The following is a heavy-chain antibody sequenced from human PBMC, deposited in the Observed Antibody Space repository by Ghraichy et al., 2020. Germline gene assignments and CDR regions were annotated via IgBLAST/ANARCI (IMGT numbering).Heavy chain of an antibody. Sequence: GESLNISCKGSGFPFSHYGMHWVRRAPGKGLEWVALRSPDKETKFYADSVRGRFTISRDDSKSTLFLRMNNLRPEDTGMYYCARGDDGSPDSWGPGTLVIVSS. V-gene: IGHV3-30*03. CDR2: RSPDKETK. D-gene: IGHD1-26*01. CDR1: GFPFSHYG. CDR3: ARGDDGSPDS. J-gene: IGHJ4*02.